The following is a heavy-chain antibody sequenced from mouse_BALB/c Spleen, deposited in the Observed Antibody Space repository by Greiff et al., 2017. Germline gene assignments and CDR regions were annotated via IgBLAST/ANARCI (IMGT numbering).Heavy chain of an antibody. CDR1: GFTFSSYG. D-gene: IGHD4-1*02. CDR3: ARDPTGTWFAY. CDR2: INSNGGST. V-gene: IGHV5-6-3*01. Sequence: EVQLVESGGGLVQPGGSLKLSCAASGFTFSSYGMSWVRQTPDKRLELVATINSNGGSTYYPDSVKGRFTISRDNAKNTLYLQMSSLKSEDTAMYYCARDPTGTWFAYWGQGTLVTVSA. J-gene: IGHJ3*01.